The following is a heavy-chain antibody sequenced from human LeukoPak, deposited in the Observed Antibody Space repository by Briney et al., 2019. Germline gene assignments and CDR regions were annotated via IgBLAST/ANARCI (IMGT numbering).Heavy chain of an antibody. CDR3: ARTEKRSITGIPFDY. D-gene: IGHD1-20*01. CDR1: GFTFSSYA. CDR2: ISSSSSTI. Sequence: GSLRLSCAASGFTFSSYAMSWVRQAPGKGLEWVSYISSSSSTIYYADSVKGRFTISRDNAKNSLYLQMNRLRAEDTAVYYCARTEKRSITGIPFDYWGQGTLVTVSS. J-gene: IGHJ4*02. V-gene: IGHV3-48*01.